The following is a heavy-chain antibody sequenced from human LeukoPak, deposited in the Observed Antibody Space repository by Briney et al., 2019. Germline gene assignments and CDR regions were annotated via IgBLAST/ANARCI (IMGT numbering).Heavy chain of an antibody. CDR3: ARGGRDGYNFRKAPSAYFDY. J-gene: IGHJ4*02. Sequence: ASVKVSCKASGGTFSSYAISWVRQAPGQGLEWMGGIIPIFGTANYAQTFQGRVTITADESTSTAYMELSSLRSEDTAVYYCARGGRDGYNFRKAPSAYFDYWGQGTLVTVSS. CDR1: GGTFSSYA. CDR2: IIPIFGTA. D-gene: IGHD5-24*01. V-gene: IGHV1-69*13.